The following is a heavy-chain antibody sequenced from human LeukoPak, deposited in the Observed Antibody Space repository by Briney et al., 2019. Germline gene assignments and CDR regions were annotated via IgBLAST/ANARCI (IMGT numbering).Heavy chain of an antibody. D-gene: IGHD2-2*01. J-gene: IGHJ6*03. CDR1: GGSISSYY. CDR2: IYTSGST. V-gene: IGHV4-4*07. Sequence: SETLSHTCTVSGGSISSYYWSWIRQPAGKGLEWIGRIYTSGSTNYNPSLKSRVTMSVDTSKNQFSLKLSSVTAADTAVYYCAKVPPCSSTSCSYYYYYMDVWGKGTTVTVSS. CDR3: AKVPPCSSTSCSYYYYYMDV.